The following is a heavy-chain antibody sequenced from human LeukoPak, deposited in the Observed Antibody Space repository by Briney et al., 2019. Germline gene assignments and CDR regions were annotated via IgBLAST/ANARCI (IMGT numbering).Heavy chain of an antibody. V-gene: IGHV4-38-2*02. D-gene: IGHD1-26*01. CDR1: GYSISSGYY. J-gene: IGHJ4*02. CDR3: VGGLYSGRGGVDY. CDR2: IYRSGST. Sequence: SETLSLTCTVSGYSISSGYYWGWIRQPPGKGLEWIGSIYRSGSTYYNPSLKSRVTISVDTSKNQFSLKLSSVTAADTAVYYCVGGLYSGRGGVDYWGQGTLVTVSS.